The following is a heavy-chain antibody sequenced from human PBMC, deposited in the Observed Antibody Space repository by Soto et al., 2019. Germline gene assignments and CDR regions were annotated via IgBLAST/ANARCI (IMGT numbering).Heavy chain of an antibody. D-gene: IGHD3-16*01. CDR3: VRGPSGRLGELSS. Sequence: EVELLESGGKLVQPGGSLRLSCAASGFKYTRYWMHWDRQSPGRGLVWVSRIDSDETVDTDQRRATYADSVKGRFTISRDDAKNMLFLEMNSLRAEDTAVYYCVRGPSGRLGELSSWGRGTLVTVSP. V-gene: IGHV3-74*03. CDR1: GFKYTRYW. J-gene: IGHJ4*02. CDR2: IDSDETVDTDQRRA.